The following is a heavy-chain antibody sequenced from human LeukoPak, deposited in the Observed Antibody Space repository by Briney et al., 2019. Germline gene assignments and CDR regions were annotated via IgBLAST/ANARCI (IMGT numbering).Heavy chain of an antibody. CDR1: GGSISSSPYY. J-gene: IGHJ4*02. Sequence: SETLSLTCTVSGGSISSSPYYWGWIRQPPGKGLEWIASIYHSGSTYYNPSLKSRVTISVDTSKNQFSLKLSSVTAADTAVYYCARHRRDGSPTQDWGQGILVTVSS. CDR3: ARHRRDGSPTQD. D-gene: IGHD5-24*01. V-gene: IGHV4-39*01. CDR2: IYHSGST.